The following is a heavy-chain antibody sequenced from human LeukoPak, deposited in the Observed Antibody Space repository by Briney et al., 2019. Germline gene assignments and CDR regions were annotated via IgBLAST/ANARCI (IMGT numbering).Heavy chain of an antibody. CDR3: ARDLSYGDYDYYYYYMDV. D-gene: IGHD4-17*01. CDR1: GGSISSGSYY. J-gene: IGHJ6*03. CDR2: IYTSGST. Sequence: PSETLSLTCTVSGGSISSGSYYWSWIRQPAGKGLEWIGRIYTSGSTNYNPSLKSRVTISVDTSKNQFSLKLSSVTAADTAVYYCARDLSYGDYDYYYYYMDVWGKGTTVTVSS. V-gene: IGHV4-61*02.